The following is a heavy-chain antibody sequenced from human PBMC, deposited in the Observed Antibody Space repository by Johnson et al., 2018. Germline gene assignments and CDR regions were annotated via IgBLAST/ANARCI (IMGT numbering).Heavy chain of an antibody. V-gene: IGHV3-74*01. Sequence: VQLQESGGGLVQPGGSLRLSCAASGFTFSSHWMHWVRQAPGKGLVWVSRINYDGSITTYADSVKGPFTISRDNAKNTLYLQRNSLRAEDTAVYYCATANSHAFDMWGQGTMVTVSS. CDR1: GFTFSSHW. D-gene: IGHD4-23*01. CDR2: INYDGSIT. J-gene: IGHJ3*02. CDR3: ATANSHAFDM.